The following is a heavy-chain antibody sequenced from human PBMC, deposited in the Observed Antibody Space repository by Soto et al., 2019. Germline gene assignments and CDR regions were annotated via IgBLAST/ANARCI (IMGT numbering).Heavy chain of an antibody. CDR1: GYTFTNYA. CDR3: ARDYRFLEWSFDY. CDR2: ISAYNGNT. J-gene: IGHJ4*02. V-gene: IGHV1-18*01. Sequence: ASVKVSCKASGYTFTNYAISWVRQAPGQGLEWMGWISAYNGNTNYAQKFQDRVTMTTDTSTSTAYMELRSLRSDDTAVYYCARDYRFLEWSFDYWGQGTLVTVSS. D-gene: IGHD3-3*01.